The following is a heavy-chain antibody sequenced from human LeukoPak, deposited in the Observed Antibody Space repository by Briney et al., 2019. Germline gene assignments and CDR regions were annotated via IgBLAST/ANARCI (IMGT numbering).Heavy chain of an antibody. CDR1: GFTFSSYE. V-gene: IGHV3-7*03. Sequence: PGGSLRLSCAASGFTFSSYEMNWVRQAPGKGLEWVANIKQDGSEKYYVDSVKGRFTISRDNAKNSLYLQMNSLRAEDTAVYYCARAPKFRLVGVPKGPFDPWGQGTLVTVSS. CDR2: IKQDGSEK. J-gene: IGHJ5*02. D-gene: IGHD1-26*01. CDR3: ARAPKFRLVGVPKGPFDP.